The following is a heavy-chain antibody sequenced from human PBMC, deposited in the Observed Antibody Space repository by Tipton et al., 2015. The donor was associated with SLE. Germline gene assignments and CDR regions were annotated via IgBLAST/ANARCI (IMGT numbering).Heavy chain of an antibody. CDR3: AKGSYYYDSSGYPWCFDP. J-gene: IGHJ5*02. D-gene: IGHD3-22*01. CDR1: GFTFSSYG. CDR2: IRYDGSNK. Sequence: SLRLSCAASGFTFSSYGMHWVRQAPGKGLEWVAFIRYDGSNKYYADSVKGRFTISRDNSKNTLYPQMNSLRAEDTAVYYCAKGSYYYDSSGYPWCFDPWGQGTLVTVSS. V-gene: IGHV3-30*02.